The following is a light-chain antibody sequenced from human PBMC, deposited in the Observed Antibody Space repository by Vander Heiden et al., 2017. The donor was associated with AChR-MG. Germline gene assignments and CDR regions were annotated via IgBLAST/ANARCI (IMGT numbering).Light chain of an antibody. J-gene: IGLJ2*01. Sequence: SSELTQDPAMSVALGQTVTITCQGDGLRSYYTNWYQQKPGQAPVIVIYGKNNRPSGIPDRFSGSKSGNRASLTISGAQAEDEADYYCNSRDKSGSHLVFGGGTKLTVL. CDR3: NSRDKSGSHLV. CDR1: GLRSYY. CDR2: GKN. V-gene: IGLV3-19*01.